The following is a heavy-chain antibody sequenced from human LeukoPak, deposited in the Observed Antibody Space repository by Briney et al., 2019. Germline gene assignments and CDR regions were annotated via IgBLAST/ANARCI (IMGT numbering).Heavy chain of an antibody. V-gene: IGHV4-59*01. J-gene: IGHJ3*02. CDR3: AREPGAYCGGDCYDADAFDI. D-gene: IGHD2-21*02. CDR1: GGSISSYY. CDR2: IYYSGST. Sequence: SETLSLTCTVSGGSISSYYWSWIRQPPGKGLEWIGYIYYSGSTNYNPSLKSRVTISVDTSKNQFSLKLSSVTAVDTAVYYCAREPGAYCGGDCYDADAFDIWGQGTMVTVSS.